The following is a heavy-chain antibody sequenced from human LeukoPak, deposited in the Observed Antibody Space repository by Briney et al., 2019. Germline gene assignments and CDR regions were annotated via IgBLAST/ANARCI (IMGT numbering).Heavy chain of an antibody. CDR3: ARGSSSTWPFDY. CDR1: GGSISSYY. J-gene: IGHJ4*02. Sequence: KTSETLSLTCTVSGGSISSYYWSWLRQPPGKGVEWIGSIYYSGSTNYNPSLQSRVTISLDMSRNQFSLKLISATAADAAVYYCARGSSSTWPFDYWGQGTLVTVSS. CDR2: IYYSGST. V-gene: IGHV4-59*01. D-gene: IGHD6-13*01.